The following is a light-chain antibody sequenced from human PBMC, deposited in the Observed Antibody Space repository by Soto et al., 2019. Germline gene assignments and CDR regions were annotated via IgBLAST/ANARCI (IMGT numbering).Light chain of an antibody. J-gene: IGLJ2*01. CDR3: SSYTSSTTLI. V-gene: IGLV2-14*01. CDR2: DVS. CDR1: SSDVGGYDY. Sequence: QYALTQPASVSGSPGQSITISCTGTSSDVGGYDYVCWYQQHPGKAPKLLIYDVSHRPSGVSNRFSGSKSGSTASLTISGLQAEDEADYYCSSYTSSTTLIFGGGTKVTVL.